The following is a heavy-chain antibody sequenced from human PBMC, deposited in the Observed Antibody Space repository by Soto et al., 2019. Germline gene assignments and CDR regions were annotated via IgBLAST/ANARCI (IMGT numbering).Heavy chain of an antibody. D-gene: IGHD6-25*01. CDR3: GAQRGGGGY. CDR1: GFTVSNNY. V-gene: IGHV3-53*01. CDR2: IYSGGYT. Sequence: EVQLVESGGGLIQPGGSLRLSCAVSGFTVSNNYMSWVRQAPGKGLEGVSVIYSGGYTAYGDSVKGRFTISRDNSKNTLYFKRNSRRAAGTAVFYGGAQRGGGGYWGQGTLVTVSS. J-gene: IGHJ4*02.